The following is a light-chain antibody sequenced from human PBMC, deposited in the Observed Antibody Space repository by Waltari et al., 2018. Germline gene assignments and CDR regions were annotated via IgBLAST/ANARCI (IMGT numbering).Light chain of an antibody. Sequence: SYELTQPPSVSVSPGQTARITCPGDALPRPYSFWYQQRSGQAPVLVIYKDTERPSGIPERFSGSSSGTRVTLTISGVQAQDEADYYCQSTDNSGTYVVFGGGTKLTVL. J-gene: IGLJ2*01. CDR2: KDT. V-gene: IGLV3-25*03. CDR1: ALPRPY. CDR3: QSTDNSGTYVV.